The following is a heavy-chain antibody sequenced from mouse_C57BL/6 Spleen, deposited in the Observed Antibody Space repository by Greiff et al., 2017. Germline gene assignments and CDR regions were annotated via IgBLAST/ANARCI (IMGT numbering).Heavy chain of an antibody. CDR3: ARRYYSNYGGLLY. J-gene: IGHJ3*01. D-gene: IGHD2-5*01. V-gene: IGHV1-61*01. CDR2: IYPSDSET. CDR1: GYTFTSYW. Sequence: QVQLKQPGAELVRPGSSVKLSCKASGYTFTSYWMDWVKQRPGQGLEWIGNIYPSDSETHYNQKFKDKATLTVDKSSSTAYMQLSSLTSEDSAVYYCARRYYSNYGGLLYWGQGTLVTVSA.